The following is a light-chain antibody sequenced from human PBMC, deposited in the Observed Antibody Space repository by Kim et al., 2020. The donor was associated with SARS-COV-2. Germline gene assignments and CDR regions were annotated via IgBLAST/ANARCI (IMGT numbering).Light chain of an antibody. J-gene: IGKJ1*01. Sequence: EMVMTQSPATLSVSPGERATLSCRASQSVSNNLAWYQQKPGQAPRLLIYDASTRAAGIPARFSGSGSGTEFTLTISSLQSEDFAVYYCKEYNIWPRTFGEGAKVDIK. CDR3: KEYNIWPRT. CDR2: DAS. V-gene: IGKV3-15*01. CDR1: QSVSNN.